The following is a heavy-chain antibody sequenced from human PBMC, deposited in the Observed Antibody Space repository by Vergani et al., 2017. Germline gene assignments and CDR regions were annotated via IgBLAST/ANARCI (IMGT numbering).Heavy chain of an antibody. Sequence: EVQLLESGGGLVQPGGSLRISCAASGFNFNNYGMSWVRQSPGKGLEWVSAINGGRTYYADSVKDRFTISTENYKNTLYLQMMSLRAEDTAGYYCAKEGKSSTTFVADWGEGTLVAVS. J-gene: IGHJ4*02. D-gene: IGHD2-2*01. CDR1: GFNFNNYG. V-gene: IGHV3-23*01. CDR3: AKEGKSSTTFVAD. CDR2: INGGRT.